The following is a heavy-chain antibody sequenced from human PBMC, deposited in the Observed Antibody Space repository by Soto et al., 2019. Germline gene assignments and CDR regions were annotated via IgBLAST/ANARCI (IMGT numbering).Heavy chain of an antibody. CDR1: GFTFSSYG. CDR2: ISYDGSNK. V-gene: IGHV3-30*18. J-gene: IGHJ6*02. CDR3: AKDEHIVVVPAANISRQYYYYGMDV. Sequence: GGSLRLSCAASGFTFSSYGMHWVRQAPGKGLEWVAVISYDGSNKYYADSVKGRFTISRDNSKNTLYLQMNSLRAEDTAVYYCAKDEHIVVVPAANISRQYYYYGMDVWVQGTTVTVSS. D-gene: IGHD2-2*01.